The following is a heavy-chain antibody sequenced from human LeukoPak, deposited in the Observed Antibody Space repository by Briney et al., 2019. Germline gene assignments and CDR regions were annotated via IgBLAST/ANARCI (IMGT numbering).Heavy chain of an antibody. Sequence: GGSLRLSCAASGFIFSSYSMNWVRQAPGKGLEWVSYISSSSSTIYYADSVKGRFTISRDNAKNSLYLQMNSLRDEDTAVYYCARESYYYDSTGYYYFDYWGQGTLVTVSS. J-gene: IGHJ4*02. CDR1: GFIFSSYS. CDR3: ARESYYYDSTGYYYFDY. D-gene: IGHD3-22*01. CDR2: ISSSSSTI. V-gene: IGHV3-48*02.